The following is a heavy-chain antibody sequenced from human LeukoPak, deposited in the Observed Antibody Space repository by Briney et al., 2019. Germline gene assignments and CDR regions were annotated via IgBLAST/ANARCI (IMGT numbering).Heavy chain of an antibody. Sequence: PSQTLSLTCTVSGGSISSGSYYWSWIRQPAGKGREWIGRIYTSGSTNYNPSLKSRVTISVDTSKNQFSLKLSSVTAADTAVYYCARDSYYYDSSGYYSTLNYYFDYWGQGTLVTVSS. V-gene: IGHV4-61*02. J-gene: IGHJ4*02. CDR1: GGSISSGSYY. CDR3: ARDSYYYDSSGYYSTLNYYFDY. D-gene: IGHD3-22*01. CDR2: IYTSGST.